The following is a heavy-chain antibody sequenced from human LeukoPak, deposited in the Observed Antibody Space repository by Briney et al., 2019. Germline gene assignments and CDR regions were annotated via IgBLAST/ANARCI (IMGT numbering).Heavy chain of an antibody. Sequence: GGSLRLSCAASGFTFSSYEMNWVRQAPGKGLEWVSYISSSGSTIYYADSVKGRFIISRDNSKNTLYLQMNSLRVEDTAVYYCARDRGGSYLQGYFLHWGQGSLVIVSS. J-gene: IGHJ1*01. CDR2: ISSSGSTI. CDR3: ARDRGGSYLQGYFLH. CDR1: GFTFSSYE. V-gene: IGHV3-48*03. D-gene: IGHD1-26*01.